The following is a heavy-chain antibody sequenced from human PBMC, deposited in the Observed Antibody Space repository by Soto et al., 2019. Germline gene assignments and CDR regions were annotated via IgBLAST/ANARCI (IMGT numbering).Heavy chain of an antibody. D-gene: IGHD3-10*01. V-gene: IGHV1-8*01. CDR1: GDTFTTYD. J-gene: IGHJ4*02. CDR2: INPNSGNI. Sequence: ASVKVSCKASGDTFTTYDINWVRQATGHGLEWMGWINPNSGNIGYAQRFQGRVTMTRDTAIRTAYMEVSSLRSDDTAVYYCARGRASGSYDLLDYWGQGSWVTVSS. CDR3: ARGRASGSYDLLDY.